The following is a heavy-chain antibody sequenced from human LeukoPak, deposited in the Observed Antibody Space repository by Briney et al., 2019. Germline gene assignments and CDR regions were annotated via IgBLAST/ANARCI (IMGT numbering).Heavy chain of an antibody. CDR3: ARHIRLQLGGDYFDY. CDR1: EYTFTSYY. Sequence: ASVKVSCKASEYTFTSYYMHWVRQAPGQGLEWMGLINPTGGSTGCAQKFQGRVTMTRDMSTSTDYMELSSLRSEDTAIYYCARHIRLQLGGDYFDYWGQGTLVTVSS. D-gene: IGHD1-1*01. V-gene: IGHV1-46*01. J-gene: IGHJ4*02. CDR2: INPTGGST.